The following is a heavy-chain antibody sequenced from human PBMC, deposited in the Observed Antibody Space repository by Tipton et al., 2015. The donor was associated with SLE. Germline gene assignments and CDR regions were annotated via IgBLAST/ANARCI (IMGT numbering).Heavy chain of an antibody. Sequence: TLSLTCTVSGGSISSGYYFWSWIRQPAGKGLEWIGRIYVSGVTNYNPSLKSRVSISIDTSKNQFSLKLSSVTAADTAVYYCAKDSGDYDFGQDPWGRGTLVTASS. V-gene: IGHV4-61*02. CDR1: GGSISSGYYF. CDR3: AKDSGDYDFGQDP. CDR2: IYVSGVT. D-gene: IGHD3-3*01. J-gene: IGHJ5*02.